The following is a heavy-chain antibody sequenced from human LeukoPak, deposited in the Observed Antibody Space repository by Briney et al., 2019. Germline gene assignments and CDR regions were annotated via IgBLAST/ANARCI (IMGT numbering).Heavy chain of an antibody. CDR3: AREGYSGSYRVFDY. Sequence: GGSLRLSCAASGFTFCDYYMSWIRQAPGKGLEWVSYIGSSSSYTSYADSVKGRFTISRDNAKNSLYLQMNSLRAEDTAVYYCAREGYSGSYRVFDYWGQGTLVTVSS. V-gene: IGHV3-11*05. D-gene: IGHD1-26*01. J-gene: IGHJ4*02. CDR1: GFTFCDYY. CDR2: IGSSSSYT.